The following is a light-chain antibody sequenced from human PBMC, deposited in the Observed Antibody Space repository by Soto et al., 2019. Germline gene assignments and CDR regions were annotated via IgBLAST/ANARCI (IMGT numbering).Light chain of an antibody. J-gene: IGKJ1*01. CDR2: DAA. V-gene: IGKV3D-15*01. CDR3: QQYENYWT. CDR1: QSFSSS. Sequence: EIVMTQSPATLSVSPGERSTLSCRASQSFSSSLAWYQQKPGQAPRLLIYDAANRATGIPARIGGSGSGTEFTLTISNLQPADFATYYCQQYENYWTFGQGTKVDIK.